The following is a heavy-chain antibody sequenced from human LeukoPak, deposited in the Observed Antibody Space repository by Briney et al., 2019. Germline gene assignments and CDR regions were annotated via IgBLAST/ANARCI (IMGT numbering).Heavy chain of an antibody. V-gene: IGHV1-8*01. J-gene: IGHJ4*02. CDR2: MNPNSGNT. CDR1: GYTFTSYD. Sequence: RASVQVSCKASGYTFTSYDIIWVRQATGQGLEWMGWMNPNSGNTGYAQKFQGRVTMTRNTPISTAYMELSSLRSEDTAVYYCARGSYGYLGFDYWGQGTLVTVSS. D-gene: IGHD5-18*01. CDR3: ARGSYGYLGFDY.